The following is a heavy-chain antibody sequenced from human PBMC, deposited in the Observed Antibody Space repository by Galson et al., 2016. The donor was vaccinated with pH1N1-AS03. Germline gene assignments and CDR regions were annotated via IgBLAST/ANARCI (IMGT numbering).Heavy chain of an antibody. CDR2: MSLSGST. CDR3: ATSLNSGRNSYRPTDAFDI. CDR1: GCSISGTSYY. J-gene: IGHJ3*02. V-gene: IGHV4-61*02. Sequence: TLSLTCTVSGCSISGTSYYWSWIRQPAGKGLEWIGRMSLSGSTNYKPSLESRASMSVDTSKNQLSLELNSVTAADTAVYYWATSLNSGRNSYRPTDAFDIWGQGTMVIVSS. D-gene: IGHD1-26*01.